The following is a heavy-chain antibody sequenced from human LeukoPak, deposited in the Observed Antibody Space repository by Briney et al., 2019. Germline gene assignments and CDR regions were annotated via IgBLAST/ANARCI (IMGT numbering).Heavy chain of an antibody. V-gene: IGHV4-59*08. CDR1: GGSISSYY. Sequence: PSETLSLTCTASGGSISSYYWSWVRQPPGKGLEWIGYIYYSGSTNYNPSLKSRVTISVDTSKNQFSLKLSSVTAADTAVYYCARQGVVPFDYWGQGTLVTVSS. CDR3: ARQGVVPFDY. CDR2: IYYSGST. J-gene: IGHJ4*02. D-gene: IGHD2-15*01.